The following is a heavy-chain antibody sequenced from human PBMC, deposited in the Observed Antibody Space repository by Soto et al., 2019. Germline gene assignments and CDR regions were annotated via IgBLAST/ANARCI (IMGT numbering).Heavy chain of an antibody. CDR1: GFSFSTSAVG. CDR2: IYWDDDK. Sequence: QITLTESGPTLVKPTQTLTLTCTFSGFSFSTSAVGGGWIRQPPGKALEWLALIYWDDDKRYSPFLKSMPNITHDPTTSQLVLTMTYMYPVYAGTYYCTHLYCDAAGPRYYFESWGQGTLVTVSS. D-gene: IGHD2-15*01. J-gene: IGHJ4*02. V-gene: IGHV2-5*02. CDR3: THLYCDAAGPRYYFES.